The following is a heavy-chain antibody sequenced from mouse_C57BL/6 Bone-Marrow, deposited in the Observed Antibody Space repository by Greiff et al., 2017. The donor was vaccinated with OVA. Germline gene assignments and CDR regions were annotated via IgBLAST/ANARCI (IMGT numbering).Heavy chain of an antibody. CDR1: GFTFSDYG. CDR3: ARLGYGSGGGFDY. J-gene: IGHJ2*01. V-gene: IGHV5-17*01. CDR2: ISSGSSTI. Sequence: EVHLVESGGGLVKPGGSLKLSCAASGFTFSDYGMHWVRLAPEKGLEWVAYISSGSSTIYYADTVKGRFTISRDNAKNTLFLQMTSLRSEDTAMYYCARLGYGSGGGFDYWGQGTTLTVSS. D-gene: IGHD1-1*01.